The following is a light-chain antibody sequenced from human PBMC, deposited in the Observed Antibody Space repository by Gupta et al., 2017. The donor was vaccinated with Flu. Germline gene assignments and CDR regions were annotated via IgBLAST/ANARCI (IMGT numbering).Light chain of an antibody. CDR2: DAS. V-gene: IGKV3-20*01. CDR3: QQYGSSRT. CDR1: QNVNNNY. Sequence: DIVLTQSPATLSLSPGERASLSCRASQNVNNNYLAWYQPKPGQTPMILIYDASRRAAGIPDRLSGSGSGKDFTLSISRLEPEDFAVYYCQQYGSSRTFGQGTKVEMK. J-gene: IGKJ1*01.